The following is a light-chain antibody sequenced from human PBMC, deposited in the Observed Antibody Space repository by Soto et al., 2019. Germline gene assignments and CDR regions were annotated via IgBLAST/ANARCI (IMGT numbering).Light chain of an antibody. V-gene: IGLV1-47*01. CDR3: ATWDDRLRAYV. CDR2: RNG. Sequence: QSVLTQPPSASGTPGQRVTISCSGSSSNIGTYYVDWYQQLPGTAPKLLIHRNGQRPSGVPDRFSGSKSGTSASLAISGLRSEDEAEYYCATWDDRLRAYVIGAGTKVTVL. CDR1: SSNIGTYY. J-gene: IGLJ1*01.